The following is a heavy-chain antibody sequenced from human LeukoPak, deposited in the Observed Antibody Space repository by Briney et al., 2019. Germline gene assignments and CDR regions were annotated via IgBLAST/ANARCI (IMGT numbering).Heavy chain of an antibody. Sequence: ASVKVSCKASGYTFTGYYMHWVRQAPGQGLEWMGWINPNSGGTNYAQKFQGRVTMTRDTSISTAYMELSRLRSDDTAVYYCASPVSAGYSSSWYPPHYYYGMDVWGQGTTVTVSS. J-gene: IGHJ6*02. CDR1: GYTFTGYY. V-gene: IGHV1-2*02. CDR2: INPNSGGT. CDR3: ASPVSAGYSSSWYPPHYYYGMDV. D-gene: IGHD6-13*01.